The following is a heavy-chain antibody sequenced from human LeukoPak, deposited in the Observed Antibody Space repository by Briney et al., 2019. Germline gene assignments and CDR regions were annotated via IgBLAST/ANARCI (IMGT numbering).Heavy chain of an antibody. V-gene: IGHV3-48*03. Sequence: GGSLRLSCAASGFTFSSYEMNWVRQAPGKGLEWVSYISSSGSTKYYADSVKGRFTISRDNAKNSLYLQMNSLRAEDTAVYYCARYSNYYDSSGYRTNYFDYWGQGTLVTVSS. J-gene: IGHJ4*02. CDR3: ARYSNYYDSSGYRTNYFDY. D-gene: IGHD3-22*01. CDR2: ISSSGSTK. CDR1: GFTFSSYE.